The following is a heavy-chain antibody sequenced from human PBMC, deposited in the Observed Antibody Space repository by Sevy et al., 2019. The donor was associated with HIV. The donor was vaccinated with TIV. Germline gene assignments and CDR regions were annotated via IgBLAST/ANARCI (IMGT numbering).Heavy chain of an antibody. V-gene: IGHV3-23*01. Sequence: GGSLRLSCAASGFTFNIYAMTWVRQAPGKGLKWVSTISSSGTSTYYADSVKGRLTIARDNSNNTLYLQMNSLRAEDTGIYFCAKDHDNNWFDPWGQGTLVTVSS. CDR1: GFTFNIYA. D-gene: IGHD3-9*01. CDR3: AKDHDNNWFDP. CDR2: ISSSGTST. J-gene: IGHJ5*02.